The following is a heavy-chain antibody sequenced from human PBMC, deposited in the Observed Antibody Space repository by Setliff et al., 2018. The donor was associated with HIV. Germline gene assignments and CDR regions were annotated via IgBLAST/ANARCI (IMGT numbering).Heavy chain of an antibody. J-gene: IGHJ4*02. Sequence: GGSLRLSCAASGFTFSSYASGWVRQAPGKGLEWVSAISGSGGSTYYADSVKGRFIASTDNAKNSLFLQMNSLKAEDTAVYYCARAYNVYDYRFDSSGYDYWGQGTLVTVSS. D-gene: IGHD3-22*01. CDR3: ARAYNVYDYRFDSSGYDY. V-gene: IGHV3-23*01. CDR2: ISGSGGST. CDR1: GFTFSSYA.